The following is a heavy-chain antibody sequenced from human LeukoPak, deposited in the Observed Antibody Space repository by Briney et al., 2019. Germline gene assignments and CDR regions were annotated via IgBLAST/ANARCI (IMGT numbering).Heavy chain of an antibody. CDR3: ARGAGLDCSRTGCYVMDV. D-gene: IGHD2-2*01. Sequence: GGSLRLSCAASGFTFSSYWMHWVRQAPGKGLVWVSRIKTDGASTNYADSVKGRFTISRDNAKNTLYLQMNSLRAEDTALYYCARGAGLDCSRTGCYVMDVWGRGTMVTVSS. CDR1: GFTFSSYW. V-gene: IGHV3-74*01. CDR2: IKTDGAST. J-gene: IGHJ3*01.